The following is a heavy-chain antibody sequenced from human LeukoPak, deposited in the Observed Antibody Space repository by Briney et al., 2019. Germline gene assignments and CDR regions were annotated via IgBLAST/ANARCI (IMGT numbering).Heavy chain of an antibody. CDR2: IKQDGSEK. J-gene: IGHJ4*02. CDR1: GGSFSGYY. CDR3: ARDILYYDFWSGYIDY. Sequence: PSETLSLTCAVYGGSFSGYYWSWIRQPPGKGLEWVANIKQDGSEKYYVDSVKGRFTISRDNAKNSLYLQMNSLRAEDTAVYYCARDILYYDFWSGYIDYWGQGTLVTVSS. D-gene: IGHD3-3*01. V-gene: IGHV3-7*01.